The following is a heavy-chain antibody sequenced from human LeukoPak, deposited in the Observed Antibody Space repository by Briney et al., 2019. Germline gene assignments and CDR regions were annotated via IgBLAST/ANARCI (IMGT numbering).Heavy chain of an antibody. J-gene: IGHJ4*02. D-gene: IGHD1-26*01. CDR1: GFAFSSYW. Sequence: GGSLRLSCTASGFAFSSYWMHWVRLTPGKGLVWVSRINSDGGTTNYADSVKGRFTISRDNAKNTLYLQISSLRAEDTAVYFCARSIVGATTRFDYWGQGTLVAVSS. CDR3: ARSIVGATTRFDY. V-gene: IGHV3-74*01. CDR2: INSDGGTT.